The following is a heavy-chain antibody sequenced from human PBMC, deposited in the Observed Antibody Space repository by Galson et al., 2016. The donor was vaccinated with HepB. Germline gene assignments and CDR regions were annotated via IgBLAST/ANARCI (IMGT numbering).Heavy chain of an antibody. CDR3: ATGGGRRSKYYGMDV. CDR1: GFTFSSYW. Sequence: SLRLSCAASGFTFSSYWLYWVRPAPGKGLVWVSRIDSDGITTAYADSVKGRFTISRDNATNTLYLQMNSLSAEDTAVYYCATGGGRRSKYYGMDVWGHGTMVTVAS. CDR2: IDSDGITT. J-gene: IGHJ6*02. V-gene: IGHV3-74*01. D-gene: IGHD1-26*01.